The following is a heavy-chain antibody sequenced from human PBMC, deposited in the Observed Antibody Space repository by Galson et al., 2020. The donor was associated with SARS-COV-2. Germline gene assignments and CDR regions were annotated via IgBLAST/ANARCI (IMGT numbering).Heavy chain of an antibody. CDR3: VRDQGVAGTDFDY. V-gene: IGHV3-48*03. D-gene: IGHD6-19*01. CDR1: GFTFIDYE. J-gene: IGHJ4*02. CDR2: VSGSGTTM. Sequence: GGSLRLSCAASGFTFIDYEMNWVRQAPGKRLEWVAYVSGSGTTMYYADSVKGRFTISRDNAKNSVDLQLNSLRAEDTAVYYCVRDQGVAGTDFDYWGQGALVTVAS.